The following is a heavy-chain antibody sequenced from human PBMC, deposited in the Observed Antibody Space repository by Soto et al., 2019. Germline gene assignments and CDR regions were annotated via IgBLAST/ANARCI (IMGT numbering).Heavy chain of an antibody. J-gene: IGHJ6*03. V-gene: IGHV1-18*01. CDR2: ISAYNGNT. D-gene: IGHD4-4*01. CDR3: ARIYSNYVTYYYYMVV. Sequence: ASVKVSCKASGYTFTSYGISWVRQAPGQGLEWMGWISAYNGNTNYAQKLQGRVTMTTDTSTSTAYMELRSLRSDDTAVYYCARIYSNYVTYYYYMVVWGKGTTVTVSS. CDR1: GYTFTSYG.